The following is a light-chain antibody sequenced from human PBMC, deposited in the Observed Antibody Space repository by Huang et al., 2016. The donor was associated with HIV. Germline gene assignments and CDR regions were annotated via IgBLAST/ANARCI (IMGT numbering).Light chain of an antibody. J-gene: IGKJ2*01. CDR1: QSIGSN. Sequence: EIVMTQSPATLSVSPGERATLSCRASQSIGSNLAWYQQKPGQAPSLLIYGASTRATGIPVRFSGSGSGTEFTLTISSLQSEDFAVYYCQQYNNWPYTFGQGTKLEIK. CDR2: GAS. CDR3: QQYNNWPYT. V-gene: IGKV3-15*01.